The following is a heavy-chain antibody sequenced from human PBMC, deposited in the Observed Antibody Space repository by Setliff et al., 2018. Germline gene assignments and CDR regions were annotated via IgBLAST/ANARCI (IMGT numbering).Heavy chain of an antibody. CDR3: ARGRDFWSGYLVY. Sequence: EASVKVSCKASGYTFTGYYMHWVRQVPGQGLEWMGWINPNSGGTNYAQKFQGWVTMTRDTSISTAYMELSRLRSDDTAVYYCARGRDFWSGYLVYWGQGTLVTVSS. D-gene: IGHD3-3*01. CDR1: GYTFTGYY. V-gene: IGHV1-2*04. CDR2: INPNSGGT. J-gene: IGHJ4*02.